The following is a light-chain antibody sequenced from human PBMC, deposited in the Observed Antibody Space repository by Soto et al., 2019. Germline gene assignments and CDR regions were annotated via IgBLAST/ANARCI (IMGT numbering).Light chain of an antibody. J-gene: IGKJ4*01. Sequence: IQLTQSPASLSASVGGRVTITCRATQSISSWLAWYQQKPGKAPKLLIYKASSLERGVPSRFSGSGSGTDFTLTISSLQPEDFATYYCQQSYSTPRTFGGGTKVDI. CDR3: QQSYSTPRT. CDR1: QSISSW. V-gene: IGKV1-5*03. CDR2: KAS.